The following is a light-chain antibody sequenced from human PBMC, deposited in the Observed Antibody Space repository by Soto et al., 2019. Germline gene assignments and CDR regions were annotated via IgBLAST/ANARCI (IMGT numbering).Light chain of an antibody. CDR1: QSVSSN. V-gene: IGKV3-15*01. Sequence: EIVMTQSPATLSVSPGERATLSCRASQSVSSNLAWYQQKPGQAPRLLIYGASTSATGIPARFSGSGSGTEFPLTISSLQSEDFAVYYCQQYNNWPPGITFGQGTRLEIK. J-gene: IGKJ5*01. CDR2: GAS. CDR3: QQYNNWPPGIT.